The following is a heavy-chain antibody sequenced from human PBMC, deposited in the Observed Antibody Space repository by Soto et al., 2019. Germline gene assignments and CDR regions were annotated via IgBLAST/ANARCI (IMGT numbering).Heavy chain of an antibody. CDR1: GYTFTSYA. V-gene: IGHV1-3*01. J-gene: IGHJ6*02. CDR2: INAGNGNT. Sequence: ASVKVSCKASGYTFTSYAMHWVRQAPGQRLEWMGWINAGNGNTKYSQKFQGRVTITRDTSASTAYMELSSLRSEDTAVYYCASSDTYPTYYYYGMDVWGQGTTVTVSS. CDR3: ASSDTYPTYYYYGMDV.